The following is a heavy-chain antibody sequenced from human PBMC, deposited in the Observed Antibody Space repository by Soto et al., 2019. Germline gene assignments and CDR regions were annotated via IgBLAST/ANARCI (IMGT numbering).Heavy chain of an antibody. D-gene: IGHD3-10*01. V-gene: IGHV3-21*01. CDR3: ARDARNYYGSGGYGMDV. J-gene: IGHJ6*02. CDR1: GFTFSSYS. CDR2: ISSSSSYI. Sequence: EGSLRLSCAASGFTFSSYSMNWVRQAPGRGLKWVSSISSSSSYIYYADSVKGRFTISRDNAKNSLYLQMNSLRAEDTAVYYCARDARNYYGSGGYGMDVRGQGTTVTVSS.